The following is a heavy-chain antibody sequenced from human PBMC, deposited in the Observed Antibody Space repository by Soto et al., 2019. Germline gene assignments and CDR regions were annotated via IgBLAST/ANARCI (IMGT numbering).Heavy chain of an antibody. CDR3: ARALRITMIVVVPDAFDI. J-gene: IGHJ3*02. V-gene: IGHV4-31*03. Sequence: LSLTCTVSGGSISSGGYYWSWIRQHPGKGLEWIGYIYYSGSTYYNPSLKSRVTISVDTSKNQFSLKLSSVTAADTAVYYCARALRITMIVVVPDAFDIWGQGTMVTVSS. CDR1: GGSISSGGYY. D-gene: IGHD3-22*01. CDR2: IYYSGST.